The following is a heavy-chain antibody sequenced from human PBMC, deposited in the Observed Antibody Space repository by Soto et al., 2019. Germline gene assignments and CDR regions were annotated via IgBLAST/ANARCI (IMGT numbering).Heavy chain of an antibody. CDR1: GDSVSSNSAA. CDR3: AGVSPPEWYYMDV. D-gene: IGHD3-3*01. CDR2: TYYRSRWYN. V-gene: IGHV6-1*01. Sequence: SQTLSLTCVISGDSVSSNSAAWNWIRQSPSRGLEWLGRTYYRSRWYNDYAVSVRSRITVNADTSKNQFSLHLNSVTPEDTAVYYCAGVSPPEWYYMDVWVKGTTVTASS. J-gene: IGHJ6*03.